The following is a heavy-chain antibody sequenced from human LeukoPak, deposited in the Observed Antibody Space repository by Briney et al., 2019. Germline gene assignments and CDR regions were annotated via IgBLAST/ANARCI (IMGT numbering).Heavy chain of an antibody. Sequence: SETLSLTCIVSGYSISSGYYWVWIRQPPGKGLEWIGSIYYSGSTYYNPSLKSRVTISVDTSKNQFSLKLSSVTAADTAVYYCARAIAAAVDWFDPWGQGTLVTVSS. CDR2: IYYSGST. CDR3: ARAIAAAVDWFDP. D-gene: IGHD6-13*01. J-gene: IGHJ5*02. V-gene: IGHV4-38-2*02. CDR1: GYSISSGYY.